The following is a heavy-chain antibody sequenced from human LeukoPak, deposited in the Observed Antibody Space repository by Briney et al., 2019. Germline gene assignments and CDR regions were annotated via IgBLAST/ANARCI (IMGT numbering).Heavy chain of an antibody. CDR3: ARGGDYYDSSGYYIRTGSFDY. CDR2: IIPIFGTA. Sequence: SVKVSCKASGGTFTSNAISWVRQAPGQGLEWMGGIIPIFGTANYAQKFQGRVTITADESTSTAYMELNRLRSDDTAVYYCARGGDYYDSSGYYIRTGSFDYWGQGTLVTVSS. CDR1: GGTFTSNA. V-gene: IGHV1-69*13. J-gene: IGHJ4*02. D-gene: IGHD3-22*01.